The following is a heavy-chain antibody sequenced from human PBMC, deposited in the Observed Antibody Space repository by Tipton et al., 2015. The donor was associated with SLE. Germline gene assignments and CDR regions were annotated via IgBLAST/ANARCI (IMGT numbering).Heavy chain of an antibody. CDR1: GASVTTSY. CDR2: VNRNEGT. V-gene: IGHV4-59*02. Sequence: TLSLTCAVSGASVTTSYWTWLRQPPGKGLEWIAYVNRNEGTNFKPSLKSRVTISLDTSRNQFSLKLSSVTAADTAVYYCARDRDIVLEPVPIPPAFDIWGQGTIVTVSS. D-gene: IGHD2-2*02. J-gene: IGHJ3*02. CDR3: ARDRDIVLEPVPIPPAFDI.